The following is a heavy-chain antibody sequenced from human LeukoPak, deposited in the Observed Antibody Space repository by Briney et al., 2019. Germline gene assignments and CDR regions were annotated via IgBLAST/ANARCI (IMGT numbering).Heavy chain of an antibody. Sequence: ASVKVSCKASGYTFSKYEINWVRQATGQGLEWMGWVNPNNGNTGYAQKFQGRVTLTRNTSISTAYMELSSLRSEDTAVYYCASLGFHVVGQYMDVWGKGTTVTVSS. V-gene: IGHV1-8*01. J-gene: IGHJ6*03. CDR1: GYTFSKYE. D-gene: IGHD1-26*01. CDR3: ASLGFHVVGQYMDV. CDR2: VNPNNGNT.